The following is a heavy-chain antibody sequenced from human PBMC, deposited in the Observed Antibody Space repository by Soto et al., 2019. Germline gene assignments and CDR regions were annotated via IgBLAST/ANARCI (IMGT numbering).Heavy chain of an antibody. D-gene: IGHD3-3*01. CDR3: AKGPQSVLRQRPDD. CDR2: IIPIFGTA. V-gene: IGHV1-69*13. Sequence: SVKVSGRASGSTFSSDAISWERQAPGHGLEWMGGIIPIFGTANYAQKFQGRVTITADESTSTAYMELSSLRSEDTAVYYCAKGPQSVLRQRPDDWGQ. J-gene: IGHJ4*02. CDR1: GSTFSSDA.